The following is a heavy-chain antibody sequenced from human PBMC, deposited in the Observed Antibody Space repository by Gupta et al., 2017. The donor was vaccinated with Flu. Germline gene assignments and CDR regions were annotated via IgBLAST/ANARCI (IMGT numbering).Heavy chain of an antibody. J-gene: IGHJ6*02. Sequence: QVQLQESGPGLVKPSQTLSLTCTVSGGSISSGGYYWSWIRQHRGKGLEWIGYIYYSGSTYYNPSLKSRVTISVDTSKNQFSLKLSSVTAADTAVYYCARDYYDSSGYLDYYYGMDVWGQGTTVTVSS. V-gene: IGHV4-31*03. CDR1: GGSISSGGYY. D-gene: IGHD3-22*01. CDR2: IYYSGST. CDR3: ARDYYDSSGYLDYYYGMDV.